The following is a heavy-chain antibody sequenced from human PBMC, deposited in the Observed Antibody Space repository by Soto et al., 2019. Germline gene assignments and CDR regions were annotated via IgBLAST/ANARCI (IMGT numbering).Heavy chain of an antibody. V-gene: IGHV3-23*01. D-gene: IGHD2-2*01. CDR2: ISGSGGST. Sequence: PGGSLRLSCAASGVTFSSYAMSWFRQAPGKGLEWVSAISGSGGSTYYADSVKGRFTISRDNSKNTLYLQMNSLRAEDTAVYYCANEGYCSSTSCPDNYYYYYYMDVWGKGTTVSVSS. J-gene: IGHJ6*03. CDR1: GVTFSSYA. CDR3: ANEGYCSSTSCPDNYYYYYYMDV.